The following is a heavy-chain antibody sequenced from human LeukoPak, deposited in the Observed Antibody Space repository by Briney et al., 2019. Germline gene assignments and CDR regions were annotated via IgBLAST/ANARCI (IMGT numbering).Heavy chain of an antibody. D-gene: IGHD3-10*01. Sequence: PSETLSLTCTVSGDSISSYYWSWIRQPPGKELEWIGYIYYRGSTNYNPSLKSRVTMSVDTSKNKFSLKLSSVTAADTAVYYCARKFGDYWGQGTLVTVSS. CDR1: GDSISSYY. V-gene: IGHV4-59*08. CDR2: IYYRGST. CDR3: ARKFGDY. J-gene: IGHJ4*02.